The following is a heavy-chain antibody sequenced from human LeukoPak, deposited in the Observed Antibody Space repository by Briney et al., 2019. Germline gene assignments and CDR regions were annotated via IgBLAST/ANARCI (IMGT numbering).Heavy chain of an antibody. J-gene: IGHJ4*02. V-gene: IGHV3-33*01. D-gene: IGHD5-18*01. CDR2: IWYDGSNK. CDR1: GFTFSSYG. CDR3: ARESGGYGNGFYFDY. Sequence: GALRLSCAASGFTFSSYGIHWVRQAPGKGLEWVAVIWYDGSNKYYADSVKGRFTISRDNSKNTLYLQMNSLRAEDTAMYYCARESGGYGNGFYFDYWGQGTLVTVSS.